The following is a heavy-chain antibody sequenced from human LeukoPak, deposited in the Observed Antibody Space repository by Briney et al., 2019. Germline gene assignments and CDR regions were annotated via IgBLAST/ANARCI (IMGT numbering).Heavy chain of an antibody. D-gene: IGHD3-22*01. CDR1: GGSISSYY. V-gene: IGHV4-59*01. CDR3: ARVTGYMIEDYFNY. J-gene: IGHJ4*02. Sequence: SETLSLTCTVSGGSISSYYWSWIRQPPGKGLEWIGYIYYSGSTNYKPSLKSRVTISVETSKNQFSLKLRSVTAADTAVYYCARVTGYMIEDYFNYWGQGTLVTVSS. CDR2: IYYSGST.